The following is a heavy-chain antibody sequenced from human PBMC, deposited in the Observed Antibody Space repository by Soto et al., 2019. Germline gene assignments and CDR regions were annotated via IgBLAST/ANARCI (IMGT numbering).Heavy chain of an antibody. CDR2: INAGNGNT. CDR1: GYTFTSYA. V-gene: IGHV1-3*01. J-gene: IGHJ6*02. D-gene: IGHD2-2*01. Sequence: GASVKVSCKASGYTFTSYAMHWVRQAPGQRLEWMGWINAGNGNTKYSQKFQGRVTITRDTSASTAYMELSSLRSEDTAVYYCARLLCSSTSCYGGYYHYGMGVRGQESRVTVSS. CDR3: ARLLCSSTSCYGGYYHYGMGV.